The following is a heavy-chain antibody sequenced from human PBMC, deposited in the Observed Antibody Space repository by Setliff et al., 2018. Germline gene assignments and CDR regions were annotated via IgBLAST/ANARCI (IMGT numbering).Heavy chain of an antibody. CDR3: ARSSAPIKRDYMDV. J-gene: IGHJ6*03. CDR1: GFTFSSYA. D-gene: IGHD2-2*02. CDR2: ISYDGSNK. V-gene: IGHV3-30*04. Sequence: PGGSLRLSCAASGFTFSSYAMHWVRQAPGKGLEWVAVISYDGSNKYYADSVKGRFTISRDNAKNSLYLQMNSLRADDAAVYYCARSSAPIKRDYMDVWGKGTTVTVSS.